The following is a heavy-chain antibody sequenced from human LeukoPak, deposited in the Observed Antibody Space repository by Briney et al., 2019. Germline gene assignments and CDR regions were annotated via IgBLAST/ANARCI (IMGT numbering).Heavy chain of an antibody. J-gene: IGHJ6*03. D-gene: IGHD5-18*01. CDR2: ISFSGNPI. Sequence: PGGSLRLSCAASGFTFSDYEMHWVRQAPGKGLEWVSFISFSGNPIYYADSVKGRFTISRDNAKNSLYLQMNSLRAEDTAVYYCARVGVDTAMLSYYYMDVWGKGTTVTISS. CDR3: ARVGVDTAMLSYYYMDV. V-gene: IGHV3-48*03. CDR1: GFTFSDYE.